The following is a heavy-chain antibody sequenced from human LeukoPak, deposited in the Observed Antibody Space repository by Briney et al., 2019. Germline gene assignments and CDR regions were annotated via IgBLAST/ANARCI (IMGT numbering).Heavy chain of an antibody. V-gene: IGHV1-2*02. CDR3: ARAKGYSGYDYWFDP. Sequence: ASVKVSCKASGYTFTDYYMHWVRQAPGQGLEWMGWINPNSGGTKYAQKFQGRVTMTRDTSISIAHMELSRLRSDDTAVYYCARAKGYSGYDYWFDPWGQGTLVTVSS. J-gene: IGHJ5*02. CDR2: INPNSGGT. CDR1: GYTFTDYY. D-gene: IGHD5-12*01.